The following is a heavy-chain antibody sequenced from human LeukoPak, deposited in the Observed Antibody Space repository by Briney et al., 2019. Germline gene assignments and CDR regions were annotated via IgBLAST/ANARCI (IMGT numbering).Heavy chain of an antibody. CDR3: ARDYEIY. D-gene: IGHD5-12*01. V-gene: IGHV3-21*01. Sequence: GGSLRLSCAASGFTFSSYSMNWVRQAPGKGLEWVSSISSSSSYIYYGDSVKGRFTISRDNAKDSLYLQMNSLRAEDTAVYYCARDYEIYWGQGTLDTVSS. CDR1: GFTFSSYS. CDR2: ISSSSSYI. J-gene: IGHJ4*02.